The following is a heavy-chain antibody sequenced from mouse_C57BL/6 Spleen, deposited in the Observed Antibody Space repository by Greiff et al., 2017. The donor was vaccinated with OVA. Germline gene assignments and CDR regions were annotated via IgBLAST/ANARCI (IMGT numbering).Heavy chain of an antibody. CDR2: IDPANGNP. CDR3: GQDYYDSLYYYAMDY. V-gene: IGHV14-3*01. Sequence: VQLQQSVAELVRPGASVKLSCTASGFNIKNTYMHWVKQRPEQGLEWIGRIDPANGNPTYAPKFQGKATITADTSANTAYLQLSSLTSEDTAIYYCGQDYYDSLYYYAMDYWGQGTSVTVSS. J-gene: IGHJ4*01. CDR1: GFNIKNTY. D-gene: IGHD2-4*01.